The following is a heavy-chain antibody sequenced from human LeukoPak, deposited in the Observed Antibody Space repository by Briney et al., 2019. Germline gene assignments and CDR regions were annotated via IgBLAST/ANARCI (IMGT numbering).Heavy chain of an antibody. V-gene: IGHV4-34*01. CDR2: INHSGST. CDR1: GGSFSGYH. CDR3: ASRGIAAAETFDY. Sequence: SETLSLTCAVYGGSFSGYHWSWIRQPPGKGLEWIGEINHSGSTNYNPSLKSRVTISVDTSKNQFSLKLSSATAADTAVYYCASRGIAAAETFDYWGQGTLVTVSS. D-gene: IGHD6-13*01. J-gene: IGHJ4*02.